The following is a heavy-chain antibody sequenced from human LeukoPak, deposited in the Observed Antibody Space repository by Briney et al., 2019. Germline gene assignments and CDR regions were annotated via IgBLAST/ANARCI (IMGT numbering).Heavy chain of an antibody. CDR3: ARGPSGVAATAPIDH. CDR2: INHSGST. D-gene: IGHD2-15*01. J-gene: IGHJ4*02. CDR1: GGSFSGYY. Sequence: SETLSLTCAVYGGSFSGYYWSWIRQPPGKGLEWIGEINHSGSTNYNPSLKSRVTISVDTSKNQFSLKLSSVTAADTAVYYCARGPSGVAATAPIDHWGQGTLVTVSS. V-gene: IGHV4-34*01.